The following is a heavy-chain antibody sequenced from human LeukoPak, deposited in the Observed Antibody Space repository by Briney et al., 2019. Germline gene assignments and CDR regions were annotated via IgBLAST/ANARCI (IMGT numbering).Heavy chain of an antibody. CDR3: ARDLYGGLFDY. V-gene: IGHV4-34*01. D-gene: IGHD4/OR15-4a*01. CDR2: INHSGST. Sequence: SETLSLTCAVYGGSFSGYYWSWIRQPPGKGLEWIGEINHSGSTNYNPSLKSRVTMSVDTSKNQISLKLNSVTAADTAVYYCARDLYGGLFDYWGQGTLVTVSS. J-gene: IGHJ4*02. CDR1: GGSFSGYY.